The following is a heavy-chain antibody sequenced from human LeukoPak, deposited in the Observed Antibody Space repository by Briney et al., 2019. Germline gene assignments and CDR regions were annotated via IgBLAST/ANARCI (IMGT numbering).Heavy chain of an antibody. D-gene: IGHD4-17*01. Sequence: ASVKVSCKASGYTFTDYYIHWVRQAPGQGLGWMGWINPNSGGTNYAQNFQGRVTMTRDTSISTAYMELSRLRSDDTAVYYCARDKTTVANDFWGQGTLVAVSS. J-gene: IGHJ4*02. CDR1: GYTFTDYY. CDR2: INPNSGGT. CDR3: ARDKTTVANDF. V-gene: IGHV1-2*02.